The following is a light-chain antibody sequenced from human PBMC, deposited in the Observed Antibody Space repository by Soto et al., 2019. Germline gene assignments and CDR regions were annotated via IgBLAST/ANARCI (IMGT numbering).Light chain of an antibody. CDR1: QRISNW. CDR3: QQYNSYSPRLT. J-gene: IGKJ4*01. CDR2: RAS. V-gene: IGKV1-5*03. Sequence: DIQMTQSPSTLSVSVGDRVTITCRASQRISNWLAWYQQKPGKAPKLLIYRASSLESGVPSSFSGSGSGTEFTLTISSLQPDDFATYYVQQYNSYSPRLTFGGGTKVETK.